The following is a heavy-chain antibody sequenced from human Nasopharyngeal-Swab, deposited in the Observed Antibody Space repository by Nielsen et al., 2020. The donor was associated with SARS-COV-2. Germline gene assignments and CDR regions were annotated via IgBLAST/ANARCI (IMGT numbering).Heavy chain of an antibody. V-gene: IGHV3-15*01. J-gene: IGHJ6*02. D-gene: IGHD2-21*02. CDR3: TTDLAYCGGDCYSPYYYSMDV. CDR2: FKRKTDGGTT. Sequence: RQAAGKWLERMGGFKRKTDGGTTDYAAPVKGRFTISRDDSKNTLYLQMNSLKTEDTAVYYCTTDLAYCGGDCYSPYYYSMDVWGQGTTVTVSS.